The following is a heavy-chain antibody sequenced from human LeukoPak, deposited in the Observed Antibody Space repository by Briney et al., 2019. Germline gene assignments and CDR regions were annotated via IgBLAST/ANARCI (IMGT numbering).Heavy chain of an antibody. V-gene: IGHV3-21*01. CDR1: GFAFSTYR. CDR2: ISSGGSDK. J-gene: IGHJ5*02. D-gene: IGHD3-9*01. Sequence: GGSLRLSCTASGFAFSTYRMNWVRQAPGKGLEWVSSISSGGSDKKYADSVKGRFTISRDNAKDLLFLQLSSLGVGDTALYYCTRDTYFDTTGYPNWFDPWGRGTLVTVSS. CDR3: TRDTYFDTTGYPNWFDP.